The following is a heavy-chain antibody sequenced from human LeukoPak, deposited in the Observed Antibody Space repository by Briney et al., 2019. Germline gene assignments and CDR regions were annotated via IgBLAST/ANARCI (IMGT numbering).Heavy chain of an antibody. Sequence: PGGSLRLSCAASGFTVSSNYMSWVRQAPGKGLEWVANIKQDGSEKYYVDSVKGRFTISRDNAKNSLYLQMNSLRAEDTAVYYCARERAVAGTDYWGQGTLVTVSS. CDR1: GFTVSSNY. CDR2: IKQDGSEK. V-gene: IGHV3-7*01. D-gene: IGHD6-19*01. CDR3: ARERAVAGTDY. J-gene: IGHJ4*02.